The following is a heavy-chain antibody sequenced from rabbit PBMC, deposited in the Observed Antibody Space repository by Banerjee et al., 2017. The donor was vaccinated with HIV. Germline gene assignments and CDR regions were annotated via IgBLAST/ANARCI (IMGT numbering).Heavy chain of an antibody. CDR1: GIDFSGSYW. D-gene: IGHD2-1*01. CDR3: ARGYNYDDSGNWDGFDP. CDR2: IYAGSSGST. Sequence: QQHLEESGGGLVKAGGTLTLTCKASGIDFSGSYWICWVRQAPGKGLEWIACIYAGSSGSTYYASWAKGRFTISKTSSTTVTLQMTSLTAADTATYFCARGYNYDDSGNWDGFDPWGPGTLVTVS. V-gene: IGHV1S45*01. J-gene: IGHJ2*01.